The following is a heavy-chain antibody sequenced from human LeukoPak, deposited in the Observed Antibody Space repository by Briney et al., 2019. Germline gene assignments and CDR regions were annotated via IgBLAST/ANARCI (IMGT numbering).Heavy chain of an antibody. D-gene: IGHD4-17*01. J-gene: IGHJ5*01. V-gene: IGHV3-23*01. Sequence: PGGSLRLCCTASTFTFSSYAMSRVRQAPGKGLEWVSAISADADSTYYAASVQGRFTISRDNSKNTLFLQMSGLRAEDTAVYFCARGAYGDYDSWGQGTLVTVSS. CDR1: TFTFSSYA. CDR2: ISADADST. CDR3: ARGAYGDYDS.